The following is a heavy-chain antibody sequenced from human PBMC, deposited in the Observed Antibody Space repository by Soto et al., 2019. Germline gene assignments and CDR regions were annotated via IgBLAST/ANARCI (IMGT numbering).Heavy chain of an antibody. V-gene: IGHV1-18*01. Sequence: QVQLVQSGAEVKKPGASVKVSCKASGYTFTSYGISWVRQAPGQGLEWMGWISANNGNTNYAQKPQGRVTMTTDTSTSTDYMELRSLRSDDTAVYYCARDRGSYALDYWGQGTLVTVSS. CDR2: ISANNGNT. J-gene: IGHJ4*02. CDR1: GYTFTSYG. D-gene: IGHD1-26*01. CDR3: ARDRGSYALDY.